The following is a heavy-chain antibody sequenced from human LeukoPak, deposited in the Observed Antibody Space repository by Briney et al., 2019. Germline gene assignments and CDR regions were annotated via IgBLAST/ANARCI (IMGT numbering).Heavy chain of an antibody. D-gene: IGHD1-26*01. CDR3: ARIIDSGSLGKGADWFDP. Sequence: GESLKISCKGSGYSFTSYWIGWVRQMPRKGLEWMGIIYPGDSDTRYSPSFQGQVTISADKSISTAYLQWSSLKASDTAMYYCARIIDSGSLGKGADWFDPWGQGTLVTVSS. J-gene: IGHJ5*02. CDR1: GYSFTSYW. CDR2: IYPGDSDT. V-gene: IGHV5-51*01.